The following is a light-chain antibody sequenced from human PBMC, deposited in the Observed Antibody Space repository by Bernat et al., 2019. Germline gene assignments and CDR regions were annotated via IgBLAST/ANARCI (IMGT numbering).Light chain of an antibody. Sequence: AIQMTQSPSSLSASVGDRVTITCRASQGIRNDLGWYQQKPGKAPKLLIYAASSLQSGVPSRFSDSGSGTEFNITISSLQPEDFATYYCLQDYNYPRTFGQGTKLEIK. CDR3: LQDYNYPRT. V-gene: IGKV1-6*01. CDR1: QGIRND. CDR2: AAS. J-gene: IGKJ2*01.